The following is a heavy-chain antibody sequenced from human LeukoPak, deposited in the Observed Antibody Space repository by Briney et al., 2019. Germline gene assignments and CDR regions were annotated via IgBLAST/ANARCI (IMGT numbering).Heavy chain of an antibody. CDR3: ARDLVGATGWFDP. J-gene: IGHJ5*02. V-gene: IGHV1-46*01. CDR1: GYTFTSYY. CDR2: INPSGGST. Sequence: ASVKVSCKASGYTFTSYYMHWVQEAPGQGLEWMGIINPSGGSTSYAQKFQGRVTMTRDTSTSTVYMELNSLRSEDTAVYYCARDLVGATGWFDPWGQGTLVTVSS. D-gene: IGHD1-26*01.